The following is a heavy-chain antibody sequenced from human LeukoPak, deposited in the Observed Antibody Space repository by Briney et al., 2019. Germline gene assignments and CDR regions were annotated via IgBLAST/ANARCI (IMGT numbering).Heavy chain of an antibody. CDR3: ARDMTAAAGISDY. Sequence: GGSLRLSCAASGFTFSSYSMNWARQAPGKGLEWVSSISSSSSYIYYADSVKGRFTISRDNAKNSLYLQMNSLRAEDTAVYYCARDMTAAAGISDYWGQGTLVTVSS. D-gene: IGHD6-13*01. CDR2: ISSSSSYI. J-gene: IGHJ4*02. V-gene: IGHV3-21*01. CDR1: GFTFSSYS.